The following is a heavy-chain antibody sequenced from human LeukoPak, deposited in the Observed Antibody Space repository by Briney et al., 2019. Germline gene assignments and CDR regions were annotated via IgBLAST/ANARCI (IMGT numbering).Heavy chain of an antibody. J-gene: IGHJ6*03. CDR3: ARAGLWFGELLRFSRYYYMDV. V-gene: IGHV3-48*03. CDR1: GFTFSSYE. CDR2: ISSSGSTI. D-gene: IGHD3-10*01. Sequence: GGSLRLSCAASGFTFSSYEMNWVRQAPGKGLEWVSYISSSGSTIYYADSVKGRFTISRDNAKNSLYLQMNSLRAEDTAVYYCARAGLWFGELLRFSRYYYMDVWGKGTTVTISS.